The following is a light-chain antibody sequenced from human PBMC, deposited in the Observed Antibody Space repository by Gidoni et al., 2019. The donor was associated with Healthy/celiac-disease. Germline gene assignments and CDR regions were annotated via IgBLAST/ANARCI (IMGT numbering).Light chain of an antibody. Sequence: DIQMTQSPSSLSASVGDRVTITCQASQDISNHLNWYQQKPGKAPKLLIYDASNLETGVPSRFSGSGSGTDFTFTISSLQPEDIATYYCQQYDNLPPIVTFGPGTKVDIK. CDR3: QQYDNLPPIVT. V-gene: IGKV1-33*01. CDR1: QDISNH. CDR2: DAS. J-gene: IGKJ3*01.